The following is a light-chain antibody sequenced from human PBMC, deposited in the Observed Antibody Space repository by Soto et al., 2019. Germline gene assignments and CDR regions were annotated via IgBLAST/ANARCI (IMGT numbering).Light chain of an antibody. Sequence: QSALTQPASVSGSPGQSIAISCTGTGGDIGIYNFVSWYQHYPGQAPKLLIFEVSHRPSGVSNRFSGSKSGTTASLTVSGLQDEDEADYFCSSYAGNNMGVFGGGTKVTVL. CDR2: EVS. V-gene: IGLV2-14*01. CDR1: GGDIGIYNF. CDR3: SSYAGNNMGV. J-gene: IGLJ3*02.